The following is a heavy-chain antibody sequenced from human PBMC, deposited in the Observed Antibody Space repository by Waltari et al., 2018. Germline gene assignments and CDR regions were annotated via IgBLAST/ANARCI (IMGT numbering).Heavy chain of an antibody. CDR2: INPNSGGT. CDR3: ARDRVQMTSCFDP. V-gene: IGHV1-2*02. CDR1: GYTFTAYY. D-gene: IGHD1-1*01. J-gene: IGHJ5*02. Sequence: QVQLVQSGAEVKKPGASVRVSCTASGYTFTAYYMHWVRQAPGQRLEWMGWINPNSGGTNYAQKFQGRVTMTSDTSISTAYMELTRLRSDDTAIYYCARDRVQMTSCFDPWGQGTLVTVSS.